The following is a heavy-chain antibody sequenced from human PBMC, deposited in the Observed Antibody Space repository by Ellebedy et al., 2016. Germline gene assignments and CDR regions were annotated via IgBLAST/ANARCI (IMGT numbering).Heavy chain of an antibody. CDR3: AASRTTFYWYFDL. D-gene: IGHD1-1*01. Sequence: GSLRLSCSVSGDSIYSYYWTWIRQLPGKGLEWIGYVFYNGSINYKPSLQSRVTILVDRSKNEFSLKLTSVTATDTAVYYCAASRTTFYWYFDLWGRGTLVTVSS. V-gene: IGHV4-59*08. CDR2: VFYNGSI. J-gene: IGHJ2*01. CDR1: GDSIYSYY.